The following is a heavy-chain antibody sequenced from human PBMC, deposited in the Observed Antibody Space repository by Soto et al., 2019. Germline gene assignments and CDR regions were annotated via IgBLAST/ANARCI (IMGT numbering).Heavy chain of an antibody. CDR1: GGSISSSSFY. CDR2: IYYSGST. J-gene: IGHJ5*02. V-gene: IGHV4-39*02. CDR3: ARLRTLEWYKNWFDP. D-gene: IGHD3-3*01. Sequence: SETLSFTCTVSGGSISSSSFYWGWIRQPPGKGLEWIGSIYYSGSTYYNPSLKSRVTISIDTSKNHFSLKLSSVTAADTAVYYCARLRTLEWYKNWFDPWGQGTLVTVSS.